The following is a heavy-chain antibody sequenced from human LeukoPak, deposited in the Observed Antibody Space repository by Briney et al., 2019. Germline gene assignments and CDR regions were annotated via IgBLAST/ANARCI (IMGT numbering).Heavy chain of an antibody. CDR1: GYTFTSYG. CDR3: ARGVGEDDATIGSYYYMDV. D-gene: IGHD3-10*01. Sequence: ASVKVSCKASGYTFTSYGISWVRQAPGQGLEWMGWINPNSGGTNYAQKFQGRVTMTRDTSISTAYMELSRLRSDDTAVYYCARGVGEDDATIGSYYYMDVWGKGTTVTISS. CDR2: INPNSGGT. J-gene: IGHJ6*03. V-gene: IGHV1-2*02.